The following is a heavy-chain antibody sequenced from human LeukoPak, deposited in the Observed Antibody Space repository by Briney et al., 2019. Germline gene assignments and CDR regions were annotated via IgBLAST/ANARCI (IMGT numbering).Heavy chain of an antibody. Sequence: SETLSLTCTVSGGSISSYYWSWIRQPPGKGLEWIGEINHSGSTNYNPSLKSRVTISVDTSKNQFSLKLSSVTAADTAVYYCARGVRSIYGFDYWGQGTLVTVSS. J-gene: IGHJ4*02. V-gene: IGHV4-34*01. CDR3: ARGVRSIYGFDY. CDR2: INHSGST. D-gene: IGHD2/OR15-2a*01. CDR1: GGSISSYY.